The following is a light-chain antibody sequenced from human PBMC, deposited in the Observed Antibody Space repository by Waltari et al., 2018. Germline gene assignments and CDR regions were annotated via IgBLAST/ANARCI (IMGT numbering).Light chain of an antibody. V-gene: IGKV1-8*01. J-gene: IGKJ5*01. CDR3: QQYYNYPPIT. CDR1: ACIGSY. Sequence: TRACIGSYLYCYHQKPGNIPKHRTYTASTVQSGVPSRFSGSGSGTNFMLTISCLQSEDFATYYCQQYYNYPPITFGQGTRLEIK. CDR2: TAS.